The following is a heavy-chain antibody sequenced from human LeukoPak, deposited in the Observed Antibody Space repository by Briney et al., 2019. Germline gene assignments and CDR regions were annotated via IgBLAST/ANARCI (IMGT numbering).Heavy chain of an antibody. V-gene: IGHV3-66*01. CDR1: GFLVNANH. D-gene: IGHD3-10*01. CDR2: IYSSDYI. Sequence: GGSLRLSCAASGFLVNANHMNWVRQAPGKGLEWVSIIYSSDYIYYADSVKGRFTISRDNAKNSLYLQMNSLRAEDTAVYYCARGSFGDMDVWGKGTTVTISS. CDR3: ARGSFGDMDV. J-gene: IGHJ6*03.